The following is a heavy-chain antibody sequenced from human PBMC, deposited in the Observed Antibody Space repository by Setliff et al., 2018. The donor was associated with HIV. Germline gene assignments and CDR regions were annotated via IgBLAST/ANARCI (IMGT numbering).Heavy chain of an antibody. CDR1: GGSISSGDYY. CDR2: IYYSGST. V-gene: IGHV4-30-4*08. D-gene: IGHD3-22*01. Sequence: PSETLSLTCTVSGGSISSGDYYWSWIRQPPGKGLEWIGYIYYSGSTYYNPSLKSRVTISVGTSKNQFSLKLSSVTAADTAVYYCARERRYYDSSGDFDYWGQGTLVTVSS. CDR3: ARERRYYDSSGDFDY. J-gene: IGHJ4*02.